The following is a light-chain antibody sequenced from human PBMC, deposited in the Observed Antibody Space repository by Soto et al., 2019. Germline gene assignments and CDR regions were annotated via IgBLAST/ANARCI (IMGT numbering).Light chain of an antibody. V-gene: IGKV3-11*01. Sequence: EIELTQSPATLSLSPGERATLSCRASQSVSSYLAWYQQKPGQAPRLLIYDASTRATGSPARFSGSGSGTDVTLTISSLQPEDFAVYYCQQLKKGPRTFGQGTRLEIK. J-gene: IGKJ5*01. CDR2: DAS. CDR1: QSVSSY. CDR3: QQLKKGPRT.